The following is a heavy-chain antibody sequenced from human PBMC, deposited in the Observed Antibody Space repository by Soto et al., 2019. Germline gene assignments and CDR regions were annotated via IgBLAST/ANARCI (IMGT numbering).Heavy chain of an antibody. D-gene: IGHD2-15*01. CDR1: GGSFIVYY. CDR2: INHSGST. V-gene: IGHV4-34*01. J-gene: IGHJ4*02. Sequence: PSETLSLTCSVYGGSFIVYYWSWIRQPPGKGLEWIGEINHSGSTNYNPSLKSRVTISVDTSKNQFSLKLSSVTAADTAVYYCARGLPLAAVFDYWGRGTLVTVSS. CDR3: ARGLPLAAVFDY.